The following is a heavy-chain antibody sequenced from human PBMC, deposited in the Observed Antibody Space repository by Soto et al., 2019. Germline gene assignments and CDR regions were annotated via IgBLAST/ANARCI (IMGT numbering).Heavy chain of an antibody. J-gene: IGHJ4*02. Sequence: QVQLVESGGGVVQPGRSLRLSCAASGFTFSSYGMHWVRQAPGKGLEWVAVIWYDGSNKYYADSVKGRFTISRANSKNTLYLHMNSLRAEDTAVDYCAGGYPSFDYWGQGTLVTVSS. CDR3: AGGYPSFDY. V-gene: IGHV3-33*01. D-gene: IGHD3-22*01. CDR1: GFTFSSYG. CDR2: IWYDGSNK.